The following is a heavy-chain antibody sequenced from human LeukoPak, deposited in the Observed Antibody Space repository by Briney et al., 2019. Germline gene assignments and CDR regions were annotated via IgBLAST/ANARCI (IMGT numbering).Heavy chain of an antibody. CDR2: INPNNGGT. V-gene: IGHV1-2*02. Sequence: ASVKVSCKASGYTFTGYYMHWVRQAPGQGLEWMGWINPNNGGTNYAQKFQGRVTMTRDTSISTAYMELSRLRSDDTAVYYCARNKVATINYDSWGQGTLVTVSS. J-gene: IGHJ4*02. CDR1: GYTFTGYY. D-gene: IGHD5-12*01. CDR3: ARNKVATINYDS.